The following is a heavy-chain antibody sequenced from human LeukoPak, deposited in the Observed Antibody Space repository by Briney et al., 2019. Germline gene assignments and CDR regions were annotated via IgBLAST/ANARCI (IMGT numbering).Heavy chain of an antibody. D-gene: IGHD5-18*01. V-gene: IGHV3-23*01. CDR3: AKSSGYSYGYAYYFDY. CDR2: ISGSGGST. J-gene: IGHJ4*02. Sequence: PGGSLRLSCAASGFTFSSYAMSWVRQAPGKGLEWVSAISGSGGSTYYADSVKGRFTISRDNSKNTLYLQMNSLRAEDTAVYCCAKSSGYSYGYAYYFDYWGQGTLVTVSS. CDR1: GFTFSSYA.